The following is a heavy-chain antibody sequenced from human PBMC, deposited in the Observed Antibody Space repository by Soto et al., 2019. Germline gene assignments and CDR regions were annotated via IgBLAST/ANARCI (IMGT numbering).Heavy chain of an antibody. Sequence: GGSLRLSCSASGFTFSSYAMHWVRQAPGKGLEYVSAISSNGGSTYYADSVKGRFTISRDNSKNTLYLQMSSVRAEATAVYYCVKDLRRWELGLYYSGMDVWGQGTTVTVSS. V-gene: IGHV3-64D*06. CDR2: ISSNGGST. J-gene: IGHJ6*02. CDR1: GFTFSSYA. D-gene: IGHD1-26*01. CDR3: VKDLRRWELGLYYSGMDV.